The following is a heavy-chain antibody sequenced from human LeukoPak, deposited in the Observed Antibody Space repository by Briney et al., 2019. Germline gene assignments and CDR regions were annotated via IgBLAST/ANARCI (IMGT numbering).Heavy chain of an antibody. J-gene: IGHJ4*02. CDR1: GGSISGYY. CDR3: ARRGYSSGFYYFDY. V-gene: IGHV4-59*08. D-gene: IGHD6-19*01. Sequence: PSETLSLTCTVSGGSISGYYWSWIRQPPGKGLECLGYIYYSGSTNYNPSLQSRVTISIDTSKNHFSLKLSSVTAADTAVYYCARRGYSSGFYYFDYWGQGTLVTVSS. CDR2: IYYSGST.